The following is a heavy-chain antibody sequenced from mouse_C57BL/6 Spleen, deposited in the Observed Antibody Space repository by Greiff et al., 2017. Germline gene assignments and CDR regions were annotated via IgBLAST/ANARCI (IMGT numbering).Heavy chain of an antibody. J-gene: IGHJ3*01. CDR2: INPSNSET. CDR1: GYTFTSYW. V-gene: IGHV1-52*01. D-gene: IGHD1-1*01. CDR3: ASGGSSTNFAY. Sequence: QVQLQQPGAELVKPGASVKLSCTASGYTFTSYWMHWVKQRPVQGLEWIGNINPSNSETNYNQKFKDKATLTVDKSSSTAYMQLSSLTSEDAAVYDCASGGSSTNFAYWGQGTTVTVSA.